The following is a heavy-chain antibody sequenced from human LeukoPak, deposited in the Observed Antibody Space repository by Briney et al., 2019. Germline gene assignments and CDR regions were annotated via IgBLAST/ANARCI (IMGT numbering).Heavy chain of an antibody. Sequence: GESLKISCKGSGYSFTSYWIGWVRQMPGKGLEWMGIIYPGDSDTRYSPSFQGQVTISADKSISTAYPQWSSLKASDTAMYYCARLDTAMVTYYYYGMDVWGRGTTVTVSS. CDR3: ARLDTAMVTYYYYGMDV. V-gene: IGHV5-51*01. CDR1: GYSFTSYW. CDR2: IYPGDSDT. J-gene: IGHJ6*02. D-gene: IGHD5-18*01.